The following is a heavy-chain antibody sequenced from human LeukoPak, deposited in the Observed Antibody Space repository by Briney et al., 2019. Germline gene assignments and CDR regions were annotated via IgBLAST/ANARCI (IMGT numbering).Heavy chain of an antibody. J-gene: IGHJ6*02. V-gene: IGHV3-48*01. CDR1: GFTFSSHS. Sequence: PGGSLRLSCAASGFTFSSHSMNWVRQAPGKGLEWVSYISSSSSTIYYADSVKGRFTISRDNAKNSLYLQMNSLRAEDTAVYYCAKDYDIVVVPAAIRSGSSSRYYYYYGMDVWGQGTTVTVSS. CDR3: AKDYDIVVVPAAIRSGSSSRYYYYYGMDV. D-gene: IGHD2-2*01. CDR2: ISSSSSTI.